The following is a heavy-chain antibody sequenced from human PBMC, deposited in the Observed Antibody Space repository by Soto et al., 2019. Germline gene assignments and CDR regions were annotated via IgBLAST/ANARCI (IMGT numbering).Heavy chain of an antibody. D-gene: IGHD5-18*01. J-gene: IGHJ4*02. V-gene: IGHV3-23*01. CDR3: AKDQTPDTAILGTPDY. CDR1: GFTFSSYA. CDR2: ISGSGGST. Sequence: GGSLRLSCAASGFTFSSYAMSWVRQAPGKGLEWVSAISGSGGSTYYADSVKGRFTISRDNSKNTLYLQMNSLRAEDTAVYYCAKDQTPDTAILGTPDYWGQGTLVTVSS.